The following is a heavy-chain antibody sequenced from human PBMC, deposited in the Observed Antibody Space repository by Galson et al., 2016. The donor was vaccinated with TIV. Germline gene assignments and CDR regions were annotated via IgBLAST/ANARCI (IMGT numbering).Heavy chain of an antibody. CDR1: GFTFSGYA. Sequence: SLRLSCAVSGFTFSGYAMHWVRQAPGKGLEWLAVISYDGNDKYYSDSVKGRFTISRDNSKDTLFLQMKSLRGEDTAVYYCARTVTENVYYSGLDVWGQGTTVTVSS. V-gene: IGHV3-30*04. CDR2: ISYDGNDK. J-gene: IGHJ6*02. D-gene: IGHD2-21*02. CDR3: ARTVTENVYYSGLDV.